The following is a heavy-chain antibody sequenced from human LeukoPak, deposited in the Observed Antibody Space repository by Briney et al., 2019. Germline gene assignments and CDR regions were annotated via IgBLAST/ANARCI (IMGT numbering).Heavy chain of an antibody. CDR2: ISAYNDNT. CDR1: GYTFTSYG. D-gene: IGHD1-1*01. Sequence: ASVKVSCKASGYTFTSYGISWVRQAPGQGLEWMGWISAYNDNTYYAQRVQGRVTMTTDMYTTTAYMELKSLRYDDTAVYYCVRDKGLGGKYYDYFYGMDAWGQGTTVTVSS. J-gene: IGHJ6*02. CDR3: VRDKGLGGKYYDYFYGMDA. V-gene: IGHV1-18*04.